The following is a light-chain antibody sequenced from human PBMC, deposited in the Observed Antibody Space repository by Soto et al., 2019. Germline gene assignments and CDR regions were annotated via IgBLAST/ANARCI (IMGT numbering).Light chain of an antibody. CDR3: HHDGSSPYT. J-gene: IGKJ2*01. Sequence: EIVLTQSPGTLSLSPGERATLSCRASQSLSGNYLAWYQQKPGQSPRLLIFGVSSRATGIPDRFSGSGSGTDFTLTINRPEPEDFAVDDCHHDGSSPYTFGRGTKLEIK. V-gene: IGKV3-20*01. CDR1: QSLSGNY. CDR2: GVS.